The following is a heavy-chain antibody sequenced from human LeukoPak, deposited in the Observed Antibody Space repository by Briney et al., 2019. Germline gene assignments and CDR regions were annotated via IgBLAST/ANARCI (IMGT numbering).Heavy chain of an antibody. D-gene: IGHD1-26*01. CDR2: IKQDGSEK. Sequence: GGSLRLSCAASGFTFSGYWMSWVRQAPGKGLEWVANIKQDGSEKYYVDSVKGRFTISRDNAKNSLYLQMNSLRAEDTAVYYCARRRGSHQEDYWGQGTLVTVSS. V-gene: IGHV3-7*01. CDR1: GFTFSGYW. J-gene: IGHJ4*02. CDR3: ARRRGSHQEDY.